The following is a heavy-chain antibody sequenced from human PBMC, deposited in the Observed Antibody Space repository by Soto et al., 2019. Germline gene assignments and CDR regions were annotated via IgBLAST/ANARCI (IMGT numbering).Heavy chain of an antibody. V-gene: IGHV1-2*02. CDR2: INPNSGGT. D-gene: IGHD3-22*01. J-gene: IGHJ4*02. CDR3: ARDPPYDSSGYGLDY. CDR1: GYTFTGYY. Sequence: QVQLVQSGAEVKKPGASVKVSCKASGYTFTGYYMHWVRQAPGQGLEWMGWINPNSGGTNYAQKIQGRVTMTRDTSISTAYMELSRLRSDDTAVYYCARDPPYDSSGYGLDYWRQGPLVTVSS.